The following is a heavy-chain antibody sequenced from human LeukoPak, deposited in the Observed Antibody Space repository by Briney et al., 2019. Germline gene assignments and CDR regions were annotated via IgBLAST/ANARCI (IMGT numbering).Heavy chain of an antibody. CDR2: IYSGGST. Sequence: PGGSLRLSCAASGFTVSSNYMSWVRQAPGKGLEWVSVIYSGGSTYYADSVKGRFTISRDNSKNTLYLQMNSLRAEDTAVYYCAKDLYCSSTSCPLDAFDIWGQGTMVTVSS. CDR3: AKDLYCSSTSCPLDAFDI. V-gene: IGHV3-53*01. D-gene: IGHD2-2*01. CDR1: GFTVSSNY. J-gene: IGHJ3*02.